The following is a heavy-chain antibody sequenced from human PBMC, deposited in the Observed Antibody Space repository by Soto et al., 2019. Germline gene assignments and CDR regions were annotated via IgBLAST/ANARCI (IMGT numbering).Heavy chain of an antibody. D-gene: IGHD2-15*01. CDR3: AKDIVVVVAATGGDAFDI. V-gene: IGHV3-30*18. CDR1: GFTFSSYG. J-gene: IGHJ3*02. CDR2: ISYDGSNK. Sequence: PGGSLRLSCAASGFTFSSYGMHWVRQAPGKGLEWVAVISYDGSNKYYADSVKGRFTISRDNSKNTLYLQMNSLRAEDTAVYYCAKDIVVVVAATGGDAFDIWGQGTMVTVSS.